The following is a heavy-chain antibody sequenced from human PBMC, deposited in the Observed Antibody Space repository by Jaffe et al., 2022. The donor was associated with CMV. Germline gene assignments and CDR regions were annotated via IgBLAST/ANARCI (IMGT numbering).Heavy chain of an antibody. CDR1: GGSISSYY. CDR2: IYYSGST. CDR3: ARQGYCSGGSCADFDY. D-gene: IGHD2-15*01. Sequence: QVQLQESGPGLVKPSETLSLTCTVSGGSISSYYWSWIRQPPGKGLEWIGYIYYSGSTNYNPSLKSRVTISVDTSKNQFSLKLSSVTAADTAVYYCARQGYCSGGSCADFDYWGQGTLVTVSS. V-gene: IGHV4-59*08. J-gene: IGHJ4*02.